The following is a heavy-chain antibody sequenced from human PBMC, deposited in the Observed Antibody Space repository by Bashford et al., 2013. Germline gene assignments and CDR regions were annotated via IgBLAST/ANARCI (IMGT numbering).Heavy chain of an antibody. CDR2: INHSGST. D-gene: IGHD5-12*01. V-gene: IGHV4-34*01. CDR3: ASSEGGGYDFDY. CDR1: GGSFSGYY. Sequence: SSETLSLTCAVYGGSFSGYYCYWIRQPPGKGLEWIGEINHSGSTNYNPSLKSRVTISVDTSKNQFSLKLSSVTAADTAVYYCASSEGGGYDFDYWGQGTLVTVSS. J-gene: IGHJ4*02.